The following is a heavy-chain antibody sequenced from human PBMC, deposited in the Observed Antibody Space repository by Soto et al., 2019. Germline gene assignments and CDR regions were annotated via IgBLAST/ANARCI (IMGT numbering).Heavy chain of an antibody. CDR3: ARIYSNYVSPLDRSFDY. J-gene: IGHJ4*02. V-gene: IGHV4-31*03. CDR2: IYYSGST. Sequence: SETLSLTCTVSGGSISSGGYYWSWIRQHPGKGLEWIGYIYYSGSTYYNPSLKSRVTISVDTSKNQFSLKLSSVTAADTAVYYCARIYSNYVSPLDRSFDYWGQGTLVTVSS. CDR1: GGSISSGGYY. D-gene: IGHD4-4*01.